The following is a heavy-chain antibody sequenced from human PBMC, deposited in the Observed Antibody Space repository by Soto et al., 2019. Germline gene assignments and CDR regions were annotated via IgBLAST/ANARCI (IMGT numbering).Heavy chain of an antibody. D-gene: IGHD1-1*01. J-gene: IGHJ4*02. V-gene: IGHV3-15*01. CDR3: VEGWNDF. CDR2: IKSKSEGETR. CDR1: GFMFSSAW. Sequence: EVQVVESGGDLVKPGGSLRLSCATSGFMFSSAWMSWVRQAPGRGLEWVGRIKSKSEGETRDYAAPVKGRFDISRDDSKKMLYLQMNSLKAEDTGLYYCVEGWNDFWGQGTLVTVSS.